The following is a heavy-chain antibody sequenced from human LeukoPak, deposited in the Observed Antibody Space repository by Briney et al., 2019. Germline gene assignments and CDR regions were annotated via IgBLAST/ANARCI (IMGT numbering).Heavy chain of an antibody. CDR1: VFSLSTSGMC. CDR3: ARIQILSSYYYGMDV. V-gene: IGHV2-70*11. J-gene: IGHJ6*02. CDR2: IDWDDDR. D-gene: IGHD5/OR15-5a*01. Sequence: SGPTLVNPTQTLTLTCTFSVFSLSTSGMCVSWIRQPPGKALEWLARIDWDDDRYYSTSLKTRLTISKDTSKNQVVLTMTNMDPVDTATYYCARIQILSSYYYGMDVWGQGTTVTVSS.